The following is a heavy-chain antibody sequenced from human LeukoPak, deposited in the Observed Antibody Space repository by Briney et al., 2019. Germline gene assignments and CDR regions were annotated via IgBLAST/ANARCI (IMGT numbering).Heavy chain of an antibody. CDR3: ARHRRSHHYDY. V-gene: IGHV4-39*01. CDR2: ISYSWST. CDR1: GGSISSSSSDYY. Sequence: SETLSLTCTVSGGSISSSSSDYYWGWVRQPPGKGLEWIGSISYSWSTYYNPPLKSRVTIFADTSNNQFSLKLTSVTAADTAVYYCARHRRSHHYDYWGQGTLVTVSS. J-gene: IGHJ4*02. D-gene: IGHD6-13*01.